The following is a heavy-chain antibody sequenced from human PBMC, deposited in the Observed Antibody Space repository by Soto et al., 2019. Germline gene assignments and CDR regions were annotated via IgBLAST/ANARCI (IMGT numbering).Heavy chain of an antibody. CDR1: GFTFSSYG. CDR3: EKDEVWGELDGPRGGLYDILTHDEYFQH. Sequence: QVQLVESGGGVVQPGRSLRLSCAASGFTFSSYGMHWVRQAPGKGLEWVAVISYDGSNKYYADSVKGRFTISRDNSKNTLYLQMNRMRAEDTAVYYCEKDEVWGELDGPRGGLYDILTHDEYFQHWGQGTLVTVSS. J-gene: IGHJ1*01. V-gene: IGHV3-30*18. D-gene: IGHD3-16*01. CDR2: ISYDGSNK.